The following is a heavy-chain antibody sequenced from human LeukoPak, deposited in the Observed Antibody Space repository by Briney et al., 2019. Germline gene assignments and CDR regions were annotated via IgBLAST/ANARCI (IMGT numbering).Heavy chain of an antibody. CDR1: GFIFSNYW. CDR3: AGGLLWLGEDINWFDP. V-gene: IGHV3-7*01. Sequence: GGSLRLSCAASGFIFSNYWMSGVRQAPGKGLEGVAIIKQDGSEKYYVDSVKGRFTISRDNAKNSMFLQIHSLRAEETAVYYCAGGLLWLGEDINWFDPWGQGTLVTVSS. CDR2: IKQDGSEK. D-gene: IGHD3-10*01. J-gene: IGHJ5*02.